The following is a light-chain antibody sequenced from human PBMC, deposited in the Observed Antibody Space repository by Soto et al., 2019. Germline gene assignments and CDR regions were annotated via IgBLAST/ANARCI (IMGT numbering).Light chain of an antibody. CDR2: GAS. V-gene: IGKV3-15*01. CDR3: QQYNKWIT. CDR1: QSVSSN. J-gene: IGKJ5*01. Sequence: EIVMTQSPATLSVSPGERATLSCRASQSVSSNLAWYQQKPGQAPRLLIYGASTRATVIPARFSGSGSGTEFTLTISSLQSEDFAVYYCQQYNKWITFGQGTRLEIK.